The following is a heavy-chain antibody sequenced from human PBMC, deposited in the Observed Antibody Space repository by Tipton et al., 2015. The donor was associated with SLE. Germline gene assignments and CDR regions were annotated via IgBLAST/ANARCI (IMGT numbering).Heavy chain of an antibody. CDR2: INPSGGST. J-gene: IGHJ3*02. V-gene: IGHV1-46*01. D-gene: IGHD6-6*01. CDR3: ARESIAALGGAFDI. CDR1: GYTFTSYA. Sequence: QSGAEVKKPGASVKVSCKASGYTFTSYAVNWVRQAPGQGLEWMGIINPSGGSTSYAQKFQGRVTMTRDTSTSTVYMELSSLRSEDTAVYYCARESIAALGGAFDIWGQGTMVTVSS.